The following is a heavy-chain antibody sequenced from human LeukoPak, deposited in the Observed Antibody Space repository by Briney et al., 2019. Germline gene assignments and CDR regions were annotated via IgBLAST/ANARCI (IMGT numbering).Heavy chain of an antibody. Sequence: PGGSLRLSCAASGFTFSSFAMSWVRQAPGKGLEWVSSISGRGGSTHYADSVKGRFTISRDNSENTLDLQMNSLRAEDTAVYYCAKGFGVDIDPFDYWGQGTLVTVSS. CDR1: GFTFSSFA. D-gene: IGHD3-3*01. CDR3: AKGFGVDIDPFDY. CDR2: ISGRGGST. J-gene: IGHJ4*02. V-gene: IGHV3-23*01.